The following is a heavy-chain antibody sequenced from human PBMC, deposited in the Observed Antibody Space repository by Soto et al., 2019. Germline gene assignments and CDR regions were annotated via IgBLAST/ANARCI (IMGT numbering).Heavy chain of an antibody. D-gene: IGHD2-2*01. Sequence: SETLSLTCTVSGGSISSYYWSWIRQPPGKGLEWIGYIYYSGSTNYTPSLKSRVTISVDTSKNQFSLKLSSVTAADTAVYYCARVIVVVPAARVFDYWGQGTLVTVSS. V-gene: IGHV4-59*08. CDR3: ARVIVVVPAARVFDY. CDR2: IYYSGST. J-gene: IGHJ4*02. CDR1: GGSISSYY.